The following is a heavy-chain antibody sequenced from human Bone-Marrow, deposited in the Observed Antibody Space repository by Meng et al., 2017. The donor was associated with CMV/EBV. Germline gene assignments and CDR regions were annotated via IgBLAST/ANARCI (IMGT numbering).Heavy chain of an antibody. Sequence: QVQLVQAGAEVKKPGASVKVSCKASGYMFNTYGIRWVRQAPGQGLEWMGWISVYNGNTKYAQTVQGRVTMTTDTSTSTVYMELTSLRSDDTAVYYCARDKIAVRPGWFDPWGQGTLVTVSS. D-gene: IGHD6-6*01. J-gene: IGHJ5*02. CDR3: ARDKIAVRPGWFDP. CDR2: ISVYNGNT. CDR1: GYMFNTYG. V-gene: IGHV1-18*01.